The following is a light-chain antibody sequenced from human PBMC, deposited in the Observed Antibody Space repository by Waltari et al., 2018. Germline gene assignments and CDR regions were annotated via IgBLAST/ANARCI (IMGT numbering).Light chain of an antibody. J-gene: IGKJ1*01. CDR2: AAS. V-gene: IGKV3-20*01. Sequence: EIVLTQSPGTLSLSPGARATLSCRASQRVTSTYLAWYQQKPGQAPRLLIYAASNRASGIPNRFSGSGSGTDYTLTISRLEPEAFAVYYCQQYGTSPRTFGPGTKLEIK. CDR1: QRVTSTY. CDR3: QQYGTSPRT.